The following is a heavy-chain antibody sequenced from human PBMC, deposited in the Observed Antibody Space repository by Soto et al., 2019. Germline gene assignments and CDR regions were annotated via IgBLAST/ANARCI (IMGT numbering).Heavy chain of an antibody. CDR1: GFTFSNAW. CDR2: VKSKNDGGTT. CDR3: TTDSYITSIIVRFDY. V-gene: IGHV3-15*07. Sequence: NPGGSLRLSCAASGFTFSNAWINWVRQAPGKGLEWVGRVKSKNDGGTTDFAAPVKGRFAISRDDSKNMVYLEMNSLQTEDTAINYCTTDSYITSIIVRFDYWGHGTLVTVSS. J-gene: IGHJ4*01. D-gene: IGHD3-22*01.